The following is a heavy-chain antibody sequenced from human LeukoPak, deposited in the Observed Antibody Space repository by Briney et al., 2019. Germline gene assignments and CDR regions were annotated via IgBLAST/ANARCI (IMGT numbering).Heavy chain of an antibody. Sequence: GGSLRLSCAASGFTFSSYSMNWVRQAPGKGLEWVSSISSSSSYIYYADSVKGRFTISRDNAKNSLYLQMNSLRAEDTAVYYCARTVVTLGLYFEYWARESWSPSPQ. D-gene: IGHD4-23*01. CDR2: ISSSSSYI. J-gene: IGHJ4*02. CDR3: ARTVVTLGLYFEY. CDR1: GFTFSSYS. V-gene: IGHV3-21*01.